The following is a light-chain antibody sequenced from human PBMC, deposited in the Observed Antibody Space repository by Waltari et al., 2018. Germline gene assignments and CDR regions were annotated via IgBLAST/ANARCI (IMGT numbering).Light chain of an antibody. CDR3: CSYAGTWV. CDR1: GSDVGDYNY. CDR2: DVF. J-gene: IGLJ3*02. Sequence: QSALTQPRSVSGSPGQSVTISCTGTGSDVGDYNYVSWYQQHPGKAPKLVIYDVFKRPSGVPDRYHGSRSGNSASLTISGLQAGDEADYFCCSYAGTWVFGGGTKLTVL. V-gene: IGLV2-11*01.